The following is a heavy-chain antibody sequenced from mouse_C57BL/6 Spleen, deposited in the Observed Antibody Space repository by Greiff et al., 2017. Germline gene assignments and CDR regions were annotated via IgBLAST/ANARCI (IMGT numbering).Heavy chain of an antibody. CDR1: GFTFSSYA. CDR3: TRDGGNPAWFAY. D-gene: IGHD2-1*01. V-gene: IGHV5-9-1*02. J-gene: IGHJ3*01. Sequence: VQAAESGECSVKPGGSLKLSCAASGFTFSSYAMSWVRQTPEKRLEWVAYISTGGDYTYYADTVKGRFTSSRDKDRNTLYLQRSSLTAEYAAMYCGTRDGGNPAWFAYWGQGTLVTVSA. CDR2: ISTGGDYT.